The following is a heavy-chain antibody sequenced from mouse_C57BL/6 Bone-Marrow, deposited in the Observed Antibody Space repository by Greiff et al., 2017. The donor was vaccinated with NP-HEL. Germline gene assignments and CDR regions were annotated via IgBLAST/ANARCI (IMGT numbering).Heavy chain of an antibody. CDR2: IDPETGGT. V-gene: IGHV1-15*01. Sequence: VQLQQSGAELVRPGASVTLSCKASGYTFTDYEMHWVKQTPVHGLEWIGAIDPETGGTAYNQKFKGKAILTADKSSSTAYMERRSLTSEDSAVYYCTRCPLYYYAMDYWGQGTSVTVSS. CDR1: GYTFTDYE. J-gene: IGHJ4*01. CDR3: TRCPLYYYAMDY.